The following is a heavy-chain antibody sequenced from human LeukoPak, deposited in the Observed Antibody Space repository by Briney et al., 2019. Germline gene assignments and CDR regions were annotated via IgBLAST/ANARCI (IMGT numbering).Heavy chain of an antibody. CDR2: IYYSGST. CDR3: ARDRRLGY. D-gene: IGHD6-25*01. J-gene: IGHJ4*02. V-gene: IGHV4-59*01. Sequence: SETLSLTCTVSGGSISSYHWSWIRQPPGKGLEWIGYIYYSGSTNYNPSLKSRVTISVDTSKNQFSLKLASVTTADTAVYYCARDRRLGYWGQGTLVTVSS. CDR1: GGSISSYH.